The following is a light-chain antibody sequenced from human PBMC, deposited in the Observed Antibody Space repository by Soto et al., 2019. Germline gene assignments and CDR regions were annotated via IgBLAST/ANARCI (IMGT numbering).Light chain of an antibody. CDR2: TVS. CDR1: RGLVFTDGNTY. Sequence: DVMMTQSPLYLPVTLGQAASISCRSSRGLVFTDGNTYLNWFHQRPGQSPRRLIYTVSNRDSGVPDRFSGSGADTDCTLESSRVEAEDVGIYYCRQATHWPYTFGQGTKLEIK. J-gene: IGKJ2*01. V-gene: IGKV2-30*01. CDR3: RQATHWPYT.